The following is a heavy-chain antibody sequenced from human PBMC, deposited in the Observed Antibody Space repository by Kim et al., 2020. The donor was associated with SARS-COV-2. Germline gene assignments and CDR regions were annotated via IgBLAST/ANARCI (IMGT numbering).Heavy chain of an antibody. CDR2: ISGIGDNS. J-gene: IGHJ4*02. CDR1: GFPFRGYA. D-gene: IGHD3-22*01. CDR3: AKDLSGAYSSFDY. Sequence: GGSLRLSCVVSGFPFRGYAMSWVRQAPGKGLEWVSSISGIGDNSYYADTVKGRFSISRDNSRNTLFLQMNRLTDEDTAGYFCAKDLSGAYSSFDYWGQGT. V-gene: IGHV3-23*01.